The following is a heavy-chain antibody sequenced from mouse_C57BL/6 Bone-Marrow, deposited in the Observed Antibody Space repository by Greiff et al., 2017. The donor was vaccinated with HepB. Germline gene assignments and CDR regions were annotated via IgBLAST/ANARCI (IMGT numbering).Heavy chain of an antibody. CDR1: GFTFSSYG. V-gene: IGHV5-6*01. CDR3: ARRKGLWYFDV. J-gene: IGHJ1*03. Sequence: EVQGVESGGDLVKPGGSLKLSCAASGFTFSSYGMSWVRQTPDKRLEWVATISSGGSYTYYPDSVKGRFTISRDNAKNTLYLHMSSLKSEDTAMYYCARRKGLWYFDVGGTGTTVTVTA. D-gene: IGHD3-1*01. CDR2: ISSGGSYT.